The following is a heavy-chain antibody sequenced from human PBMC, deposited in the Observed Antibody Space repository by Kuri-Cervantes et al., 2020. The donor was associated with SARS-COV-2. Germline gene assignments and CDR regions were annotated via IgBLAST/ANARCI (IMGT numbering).Heavy chain of an antibody. D-gene: IGHD2-15*01. J-gene: IGHJ5*02. V-gene: IGHV4-61*01. CDR3: ARDGCSGGSCYYSYWFDP. Sequence: GSLRLSCTVSGGSISSGSYYWSWIRQPPGKGLEWIGYIYYSGSTNYNPFLKSRVTISVDTSENQSSLKLSSVTAADTAVYYCARDGCSGGSCYYSYWFDPWGQGTLVTVSS. CDR1: GGSISSGSYY. CDR2: IYYSGST.